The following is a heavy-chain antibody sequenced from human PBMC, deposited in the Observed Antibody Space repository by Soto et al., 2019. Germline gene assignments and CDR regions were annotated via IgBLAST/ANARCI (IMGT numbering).Heavy chain of an antibody. D-gene: IGHD5-12*01. Sequence: GGSLRLSCAASGFTFDDYAMHWVRQAPGKGLEWVSGISWNSGSIGYADSVKGRFTISRDNAKNSLYLQMNSLRAEDTALYYCAKDFGIVGYSGYDWGSYFDYWGQGTRVTVSS. V-gene: IGHV3-9*01. CDR2: ISWNSGSI. CDR3: AKDFGIVGYSGYDWGSYFDY. J-gene: IGHJ4*02. CDR1: GFTFDDYA.